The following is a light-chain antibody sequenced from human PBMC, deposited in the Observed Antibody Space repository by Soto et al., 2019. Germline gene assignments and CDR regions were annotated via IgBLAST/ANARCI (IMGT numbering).Light chain of an antibody. V-gene: IGKV3-15*01. CDR1: QSVSSK. CDR2: SAS. J-gene: IGKJ4*01. CDR3: QQYSSSPLT. Sequence: EIVMTQSPATLSLSPGQRATLSCRASQSVSSKLAWYQQRPGQAPRLLIYSASTRATGIPARFSGSGSGTEFTLTISRLEPEDFAVYYCQQYSSSPLTFGGGTKVDIK.